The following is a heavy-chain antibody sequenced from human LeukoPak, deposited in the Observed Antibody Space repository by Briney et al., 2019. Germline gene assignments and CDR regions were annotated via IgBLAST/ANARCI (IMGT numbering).Heavy chain of an antibody. V-gene: IGHV3-15*01. Sequence: GGSLTLSRAASGFTFSNTWMSWVRQAPGKGLAWVGRIKSKTDDGTTEYAAPVKGRFTISRDDSKNTLYLQMNGLKTEDTAVYYCTTFTTPAYWGEGTVDTVSS. CDR2: IKSKTDDGTT. CDR1: GFTFSNTW. J-gene: IGHJ1*01. D-gene: IGHD3-22*01. CDR3: TTFTTPAY.